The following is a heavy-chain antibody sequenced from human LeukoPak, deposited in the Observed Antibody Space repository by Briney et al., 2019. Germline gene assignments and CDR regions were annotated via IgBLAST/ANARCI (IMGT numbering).Heavy chain of an antibody. J-gene: IGHJ4*02. Sequence: GGSLRLSCAASGFTFSNYWMSWVRQAPGKGLEWVANIKQDSSEKFYVDSVKGRFTVSRDNAKNSLYLQMSSLRPEDTAVYFCARYCSSGYCWSFDYWGKGTLVTVSS. CDR1: GFTFSNYW. D-gene: IGHD3-22*01. CDR2: IKQDSSEK. CDR3: ARYCSSGYCWSFDY. V-gene: IGHV3-7*01.